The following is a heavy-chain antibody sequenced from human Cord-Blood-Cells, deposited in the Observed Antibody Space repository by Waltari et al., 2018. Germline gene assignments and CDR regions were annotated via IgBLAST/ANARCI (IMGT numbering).Heavy chain of an antibody. CDR3: ARAPKGGQLFNWFDP. D-gene: IGHD2-2*01. V-gene: IGHV4-59*11. Sequence: QVQLQESGPGLVKPSETLSLTCTVSGGSISSHYWSWIRQPPGKGLEWIGYIYYSGSTNYNPSLKSRVTISVDTSKNQFSLKLSSVTAADTAVYYCARAPKGGQLFNWFDPWGQGTLVTVSS. CDR1: GGSISSHY. J-gene: IGHJ5*02. CDR2: IYYSGST.